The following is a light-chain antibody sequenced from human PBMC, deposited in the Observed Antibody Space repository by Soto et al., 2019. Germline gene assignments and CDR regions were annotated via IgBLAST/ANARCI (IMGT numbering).Light chain of an antibody. J-gene: IGKJ2*01. CDR1: QSITSW. CDR2: KAS. V-gene: IGKV1-5*03. CDR3: QQYNNYSGT. Sequence: DIQMTQSPSTLSASVGDRVTITCRASQSITSWLAWYQQKPGKAPKLLIYKASSLESGVPSRFSGSGSGTEFTLTISSLQPADFATYYCQQYNNYSGTFGRGTKLEIK.